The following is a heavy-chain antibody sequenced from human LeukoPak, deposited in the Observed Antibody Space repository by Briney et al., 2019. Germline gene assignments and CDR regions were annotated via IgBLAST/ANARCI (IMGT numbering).Heavy chain of an antibody. Sequence: TGGSLRLSCAASGFTFSGNWMSWLRQAPGKGLEWVANIKQDGTEKYYVDSVKGRFIISRDNAKNSLYLQMNSLRAEDTAVYYCARDGSGWSVYWGQGTLVTVSS. CDR2: IKQDGTEK. CDR1: GFTFSGNW. CDR3: ARDGSGWSVY. D-gene: IGHD6-19*01. V-gene: IGHV3-7*01. J-gene: IGHJ4*02.